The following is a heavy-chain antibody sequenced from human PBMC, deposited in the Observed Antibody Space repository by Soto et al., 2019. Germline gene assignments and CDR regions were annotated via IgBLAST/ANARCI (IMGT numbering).Heavy chain of an antibody. CDR1: GFTFSSYS. CDR3: ARAPLWFGELGAFDI. CDR2: ISSSSSYI. J-gene: IGHJ3*02. Sequence: GGSLRLSCAASGFTFSSYSMNWVRQAPGKGLEWVSSISSSSSYIYYADSVKGRFTISRDNAKNSLYLQMNSLRAEDTAVYYCARAPLWFGELGAFDIWGQGTMVTVSS. V-gene: IGHV3-21*01. D-gene: IGHD3-10*01.